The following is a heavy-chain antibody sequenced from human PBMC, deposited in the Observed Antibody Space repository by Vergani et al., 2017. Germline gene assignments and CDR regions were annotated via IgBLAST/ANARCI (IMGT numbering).Heavy chain of an antibody. D-gene: IGHD2-21*01. CDR2: IYWNDDQ. CDR1: GFSLNTRGVS. CDR3: VCQKTECATTGCCYPFYSFSYMDV. J-gene: IGHJ6*03. V-gene: IGHV2-5*04. Sequence: QITLKESGPTLVKPTQTLTLTCTFSGFSLNTRGVSVAWIRQPPGKALDWLALIYWNDDQHYSPSLNNRVTITKDTSKNQVVLTMTNMDYVDTGTYYCVCQKTECATTGCCYPFYSFSYMDVWGKGPTVTFSS.